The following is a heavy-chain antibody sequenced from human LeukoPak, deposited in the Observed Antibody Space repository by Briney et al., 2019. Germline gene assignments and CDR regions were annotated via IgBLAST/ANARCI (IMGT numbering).Heavy chain of an antibody. V-gene: IGHV5-51*01. Sequence: GASLQISFKASGYRFTSYWIGWVRQKPGKGEGLIVIFDPSVSEPPSTPSFQPQVTISVDKSLTTADLQWNSLKASDTAMYYCARQTAMGRSGDYWGQGTLVTVSS. J-gene: IGHJ4*02. CDR2: FDPSVSEP. CDR3: ARQTAMGRSGDY. CDR1: GYRFTSYW. D-gene: IGHD5-18*01.